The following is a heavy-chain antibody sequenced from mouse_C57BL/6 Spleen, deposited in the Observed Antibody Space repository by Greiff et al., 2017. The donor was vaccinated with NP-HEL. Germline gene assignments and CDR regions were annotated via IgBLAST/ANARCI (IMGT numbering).Heavy chain of an antibody. CDR1: GFTFSDYG. Sequence: EVHLVESGGGLVKPGGSLKLSCAASGFTFSDYGMHWVRQAPEKGLEWVAYISSGSSTIYYADTVKGRFTISRDNAKNTLFLQMTSLRSEDTAMYYCARSSYGSRSFDYWGQGTTLTVSS. J-gene: IGHJ2*01. CDR3: ARSSYGSRSFDY. D-gene: IGHD1-1*01. V-gene: IGHV5-17*01. CDR2: ISSGSSTI.